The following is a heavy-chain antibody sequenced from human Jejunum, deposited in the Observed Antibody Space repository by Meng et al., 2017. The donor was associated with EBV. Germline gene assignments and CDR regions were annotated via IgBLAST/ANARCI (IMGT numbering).Heavy chain of an antibody. J-gene: IGHJ5*02. CDR2: IYSSGST. CDR3: ARAPSVAAAGLNNWFDP. Sequence: QLRLQEAGPGLVKPSETLSLPCTVSGASISSSSYYWAWIRQPPGKGLEWIGSIYSSGSTYYNPSLKSRVTISVDTSKNQFSLKLSSVTAADTAVYYCARAPSVAAAGLNNWFDPWGQGTLVTVSS. CDR1: GASISSSSYY. D-gene: IGHD6-13*01. V-gene: IGHV4-39*01.